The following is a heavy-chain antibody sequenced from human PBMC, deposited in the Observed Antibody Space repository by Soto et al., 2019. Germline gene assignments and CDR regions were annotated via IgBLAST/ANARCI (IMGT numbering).Heavy chain of an antibody. CDR3: ASSLTYSGSWEGAFDI. D-gene: IGHD6-13*01. CDR2: IYYSGST. Sequence: SETLSLTCTVSGGSINNYYWSWIRQPPGKGLEWIGYIYYSGSTNYNPSLKSRVTISVDTSMNQVSLKLSSVTAADTAGYYCASSLTYSGSWEGAFDIWGQGTMVTVSS. V-gene: IGHV4-59*08. J-gene: IGHJ3*02. CDR1: GGSINNYY.